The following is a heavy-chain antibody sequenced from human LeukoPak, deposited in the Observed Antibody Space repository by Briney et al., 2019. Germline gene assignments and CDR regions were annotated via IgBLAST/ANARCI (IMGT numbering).Heavy chain of an antibody. Sequence: GGSLRLSCAASGFTFDDYAMRWVRQVPGKGLEWVSLISWDGGSTYYADSVKGRFTISRDNSKNSLYLQMNSLRAEDTALYYCAKDGAYYDAWGAFDIWGQGTMVTVSS. CDR1: GFTFDDYA. V-gene: IGHV3-43D*03. CDR3: AKDGAYYDAWGAFDI. D-gene: IGHD3-16*01. J-gene: IGHJ3*02. CDR2: ISWDGGST.